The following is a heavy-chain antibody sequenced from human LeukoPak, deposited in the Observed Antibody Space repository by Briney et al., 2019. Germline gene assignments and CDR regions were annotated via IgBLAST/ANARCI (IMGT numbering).Heavy chain of an antibody. D-gene: IGHD3-22*01. J-gene: IGHJ4*02. V-gene: IGHV4-30-2*01. CDR2: IYHSGST. Sequence: SETLSLTCTVSGGSNSSGGYYWSWIRQPPGKGLEWIGYIYHSGSTYYNPSLKSRVTIPVDRSKNQFSLKLSSVTAADTAVYYCARERGHASSGYYYFDYWGQGTLVTVSS. CDR3: ARERGHASSGYYYFDY. CDR1: GGSNSSGGYY.